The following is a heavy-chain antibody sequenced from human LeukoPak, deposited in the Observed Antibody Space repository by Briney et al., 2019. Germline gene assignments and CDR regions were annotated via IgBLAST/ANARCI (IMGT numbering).Heavy chain of an antibody. J-gene: IGHJ3*02. Sequence: SVKVSCKASGGTFSSYAISWVRQAPGQGLEWMGGIIPIFGTANYARKFQGRVTITADESTSTAYMELSSLRSEDTAVYYCERVWRGLRAFDIWGQGTMVTVSS. V-gene: IGHV1-69*13. D-gene: IGHD3-10*01. CDR1: GGTFSSYA. CDR3: ERVWRGLRAFDI. CDR2: IIPIFGTA.